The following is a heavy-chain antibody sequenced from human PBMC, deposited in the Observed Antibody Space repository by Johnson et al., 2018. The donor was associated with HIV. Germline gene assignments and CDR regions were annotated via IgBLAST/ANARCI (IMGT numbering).Heavy chain of an antibody. CDR3: ARAQLLADDAFNN. J-gene: IGHJ3*02. V-gene: IGHV3-74*02. CDR2: ISGDGSSS. D-gene: IGHD6-6*01. Sequence: VQLVESGGGLVQPGGSLRLSCAASRFTFSSYAMNWVRQAPGKGLMWVSRISGDGSSSSYADSVKGRFTISRDNAKNTLYLQLNSLRVEDTAIYYCARAQLLADDAFNNWGQGTMVTVSS. CDR1: RFTFSSYA.